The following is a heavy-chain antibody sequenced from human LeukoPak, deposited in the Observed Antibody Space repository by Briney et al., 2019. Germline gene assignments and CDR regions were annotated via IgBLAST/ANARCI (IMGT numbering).Heavy chain of an antibody. Sequence: PGGSLRLSCAASGFTFSSYARSRVRQAPGKGLEWVSAISGSGGSTYYADSVKGRFTISRDNSKNTLYLQMNSLRAEDTAVYYCAKDQIAVAGTSNYWGQGTLVTVSS. D-gene: IGHD6-19*01. J-gene: IGHJ4*02. CDR2: ISGSGGST. CDR3: AKDQIAVAGTSNY. V-gene: IGHV3-23*01. CDR1: GFTFSSYA.